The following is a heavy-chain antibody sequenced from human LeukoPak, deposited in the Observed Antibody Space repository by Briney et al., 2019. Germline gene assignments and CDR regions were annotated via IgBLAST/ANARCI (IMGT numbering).Heavy chain of an antibody. CDR2: ISGSGTST. D-gene: IGHD3-22*01. Sequence: GGSLRLSCAASGFTFRSYAMSWVRQAPGKGLEWVLAISGSGTSTYYADSVKGRFTISRDNSKNTLYLQMNSLRAEDTAVYYCEGTYYYDSSDDYWGQGALVTVSS. CDR1: GFTFRSYA. CDR3: EGTYYYDSSDDY. V-gene: IGHV3-23*01. J-gene: IGHJ4*02.